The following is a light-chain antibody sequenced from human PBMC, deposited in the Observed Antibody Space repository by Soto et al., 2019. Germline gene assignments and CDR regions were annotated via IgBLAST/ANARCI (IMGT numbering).Light chain of an antibody. CDR1: QIVSSNF. CDR2: GAS. Sequence: EIVMTQSPDTLSVSPGERATLSCRASQIVSSNFLAWYQQKPGQAPRLLIYGASDRATGIPDRFTGSGSGTDFSLTISRLEPEDFAVYYCQQYGTSPQTFGQGTKVEIK. V-gene: IGKV3-20*01. J-gene: IGKJ1*01. CDR3: QQYGTSPQT.